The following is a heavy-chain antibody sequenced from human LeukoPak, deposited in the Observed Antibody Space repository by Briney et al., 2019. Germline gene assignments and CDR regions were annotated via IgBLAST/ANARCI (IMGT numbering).Heavy chain of an antibody. Sequence: PGGSLRLSCAASGFDFNIYAMSWVRQAPGEGLEWVSATSANGVKTFYADSVKGRFTISRDNSKNTLYLQMSGLRVEDTAIYYCAKDRGYAFDYWGQGSLVTVSS. CDR3: AKDRGYAFDY. CDR2: TSANGVKT. D-gene: IGHD3-10*01. CDR1: GFDFNIYA. V-gene: IGHV3-23*01. J-gene: IGHJ4*02.